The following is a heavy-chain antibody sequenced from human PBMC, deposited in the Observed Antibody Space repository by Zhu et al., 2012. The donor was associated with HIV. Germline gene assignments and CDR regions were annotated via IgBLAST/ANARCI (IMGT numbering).Heavy chain of an antibody. V-gene: IGHV4-34*01. D-gene: IGHD2-15*01. Sequence: QVQLQQWGAGLLKPSETLSLTCAVYGGSFSGYYWSWIRQPPGKGLEWIGEINHSGSTNYNPSLKSRVTISVDTSKNQFSLKLSSVTAADTAVYYCARHESYCSGGSCLPRRKGWFDPWGQGTLVTVSS. CDR3: ARHESYCSGGSCLPRRKGWFDP. J-gene: IGHJ5*02. CDR2: INHSGST. CDR1: GGSFSGYY.